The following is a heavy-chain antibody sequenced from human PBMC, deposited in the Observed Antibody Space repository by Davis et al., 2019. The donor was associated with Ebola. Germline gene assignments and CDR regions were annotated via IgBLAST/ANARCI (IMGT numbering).Heavy chain of an antibody. J-gene: IGHJ4*02. D-gene: IGHD6-13*01. CDR1: GFTFSRYS. Sequence: PGGSLRLSCAASGFTFSRYSMNWVRQAPGKGLEWVSYISSSSTIYYADSVKGRFTISRDNSKNTLYLKMNSLRAEDTAVYYCARDRDSSSWYIDYWGQGTLVTVTS. V-gene: IGHV3-48*01. CDR3: ARDRDSSSWYIDY. CDR2: ISSSSTI.